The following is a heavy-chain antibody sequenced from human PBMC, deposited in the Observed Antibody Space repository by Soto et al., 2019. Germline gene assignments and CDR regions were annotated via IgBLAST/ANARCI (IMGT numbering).Heavy chain of an antibody. J-gene: IGHJ6*02. V-gene: IGHV3-53*01. D-gene: IGHD3-16*01. Sequence: EVQLVESGGGLIQPGGSLRLSCAASGFTISNNYMTWVRQAPGKGLEWVSLIDSGGDTYYGDSVKGRFVVCRDTSKNTRYVEMNSMRAEDTGVYHCARGGCLYYYYSMDVWGQGTTVTVSS. CDR3: ARGGCLYYYYSMDV. CDR1: GFTISNNY. CDR2: IDSGGDT.